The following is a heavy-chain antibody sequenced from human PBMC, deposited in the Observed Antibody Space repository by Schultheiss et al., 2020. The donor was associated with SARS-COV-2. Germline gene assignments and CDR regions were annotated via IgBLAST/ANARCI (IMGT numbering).Heavy chain of an antibody. CDR1: GFTFSDFA. CDR2: IRSKANSYAT. Sequence: GESLKISCSSSGFTFSDFAMSWVRQAPGKGLEWVGCIRSKANSYATAYAASVKGRFTIFRDDSKNTAYLQMNSLKTEDTAVYYCTTIFEGLLDYDPLYGLDVWGQGTTVTVSS. J-gene: IGHJ6*02. CDR3: TTIFEGLLDYDPLYGLDV. D-gene: IGHD3-3*01. V-gene: IGHV3-73*01.